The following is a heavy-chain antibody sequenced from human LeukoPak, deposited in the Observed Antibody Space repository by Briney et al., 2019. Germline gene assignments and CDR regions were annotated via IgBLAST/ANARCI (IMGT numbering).Heavy chain of an antibody. CDR3: ARDIGNYYGSVYHYYFDF. CDR1: SGSVTSYC. CDR2: IYNSGNT. D-gene: IGHD3-10*01. V-gene: IGHV4-4*07. Sequence: SETLSLTCTVSSGSVTSYCWNWIRQPAGKGLEWVGRIYNSGNTWYNPSLQSRVSMSIDTSKNQFSLSLASVTAADAAVYYCARDIGNYYGSVYHYYFDFWGQGNVVSVSS. J-gene: IGHJ4*02.